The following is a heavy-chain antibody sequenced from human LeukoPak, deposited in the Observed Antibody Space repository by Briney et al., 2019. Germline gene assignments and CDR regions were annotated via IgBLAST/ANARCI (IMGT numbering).Heavy chain of an antibody. Sequence: GGSLRLSCAASGFTFSDYYINWIRQAPGKGLEWVSYIRSSSSDTKYADSVKGRFTISRDNAKNSVHLQMNSLRAEDTAVYYCARGRNFYDSSGSYHYFDYWGQRTLVTVSS. J-gene: IGHJ4*02. CDR1: GFTFSDYY. D-gene: IGHD3-22*01. CDR3: ARGRNFYDSSGSYHYFDY. CDR2: IRSSSSDT. V-gene: IGHV3-11*05.